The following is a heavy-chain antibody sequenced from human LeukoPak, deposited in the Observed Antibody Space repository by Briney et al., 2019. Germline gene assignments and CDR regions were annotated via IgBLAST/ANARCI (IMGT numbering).Heavy chain of an antibody. CDR3: GRDVGPYGGSPGAD. CDR1: VLTLSDHC. Sequence: GGSLRLSCELSVLTLSDHCMHGVRKAPGKGLFWVSRIKTDGSEARYGDDVRGRFFISRDNYRNILFLLMNNVRDDDTAMYFCGRDVGPYGGSPGADWGQGTQVIVSS. D-gene: IGHD1-26*01. CDR2: IKTDGSEA. V-gene: IGHV3-74*01. J-gene: IGHJ4*02.